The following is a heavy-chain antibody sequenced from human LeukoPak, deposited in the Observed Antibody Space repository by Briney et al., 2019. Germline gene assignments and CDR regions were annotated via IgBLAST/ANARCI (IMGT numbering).Heavy chain of an antibody. Sequence: GGSLRLSCDASGFTFSTYGMNWVRQAPGKGLEWVSYISDSSSIIYYADSVKGRFTISRDNAKNSLYLQMNSLRDEDTAVYYCARRFGYWGQGTLVTVSS. CDR3: ARRFGY. V-gene: IGHV3-48*02. CDR2: ISDSSSII. J-gene: IGHJ4*02. CDR1: GFTFSTYG.